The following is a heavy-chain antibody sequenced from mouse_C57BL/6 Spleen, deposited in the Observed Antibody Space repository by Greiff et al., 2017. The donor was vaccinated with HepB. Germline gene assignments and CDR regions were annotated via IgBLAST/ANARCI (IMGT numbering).Heavy chain of an antibody. Sequence: DVQLQQSGPELVKPGASVKISCKASGYTFTDYYMNWVKQSHGKSLEWIGDINPNNGGTSYNQKFKGKATLTVDKSSSTAYMELRSLTSEDSAVYYCAYDYDGFAYWGQGTLVTVSA. J-gene: IGHJ3*01. D-gene: IGHD2-4*01. CDR3: AYDYDGFAY. V-gene: IGHV1-26*01. CDR1: GYTFTDYY. CDR2: INPNNGGT.